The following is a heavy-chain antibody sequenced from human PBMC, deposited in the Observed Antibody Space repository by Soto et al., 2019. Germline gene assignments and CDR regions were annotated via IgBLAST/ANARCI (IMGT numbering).Heavy chain of an antibody. CDR3: ARVRFLEWFTYYYSYMDV. CDR2: IKQDGSEK. V-gene: IGHV3-7*04. CDR1: GFTFSSFW. Sequence: VGSLRLSWAAFGFTFSSFWMSWVRKAPGKGLEWVANIKQDGSEKYYVDSVKGRFTISRDNAKNSLYLQMNSLRAEDTAVYYCARVRFLEWFTYYYSYMDVWGKGTTVTVSS. D-gene: IGHD3-3*01. J-gene: IGHJ6*03.